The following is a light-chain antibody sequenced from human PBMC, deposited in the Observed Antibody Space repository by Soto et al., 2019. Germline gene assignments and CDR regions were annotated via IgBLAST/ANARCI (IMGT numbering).Light chain of an antibody. CDR3: SSYISSSTLV. CDR1: SSDVGAYNS. CDR2: DVS. J-gene: IGLJ1*01. V-gene: IGLV2-14*01. Sequence: QSALTQPASVSGSPGQSITISCTGTSSDVGAYNSVSWYQQHPGKAPKLMIYDVSDRPSGVSNRFSGSKSGNTASLTISGLQAEDEADYYCSSYISSSTLVFGTGTKVTVL.